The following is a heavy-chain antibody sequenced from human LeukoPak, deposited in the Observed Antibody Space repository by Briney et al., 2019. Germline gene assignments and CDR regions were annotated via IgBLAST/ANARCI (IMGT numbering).Heavy chain of an antibody. D-gene: IGHD3-10*01. CDR2: ISSSSSTI. V-gene: IGHV3-48*01. CDR3: VREVIGLDY. CDR1: GFTFSSYG. J-gene: IGHJ4*02. Sequence: PGGSLRVSCAASGFTFSSYGMIWVRQAPGKGLEWVSYISSSSSTIQYADSVRGRFTISRDNAKNSLFLQMDSLRAEDTAVYYCVREVIGLDYWGQGTLVTVSS.